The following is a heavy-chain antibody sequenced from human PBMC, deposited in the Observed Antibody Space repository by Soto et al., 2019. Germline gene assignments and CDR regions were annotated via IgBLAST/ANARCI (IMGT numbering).Heavy chain of an antibody. CDR3: GRHLSGSAADY. Sequence: SETLSLTCTVSGGSITGYYCSWIRQPPGKGLEWIGYIYYSGSTNYNPSLKSRVTISVDTSKNQFSLKLSSVTAADTAVYYCGRHLSGSAADYWGQGTLVTVSS. J-gene: IGHJ4*02. V-gene: IGHV4-59*08. D-gene: IGHD6-13*01. CDR2: IYYSGST. CDR1: GGSITGYY.